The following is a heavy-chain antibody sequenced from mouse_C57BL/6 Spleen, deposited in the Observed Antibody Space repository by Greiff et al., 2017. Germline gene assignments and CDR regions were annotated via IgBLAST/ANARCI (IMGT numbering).Heavy chain of an antibody. V-gene: IGHV5-16*01. CDR3: ARGRGIWLRRDWYAMDY. Sequence: EVQRVESEGGLVQPGSSMKLSCTASGFTFSDYYMAWVRQVPEKGLEWVANINYDGSSTYYLDSLKSRFIISRDNAKNILYLQMSSLKSEDTATYYCARGRGIWLRRDWYAMDYWGQGTSVTVSS. J-gene: IGHJ4*01. CDR2: INYDGSST. D-gene: IGHD2-2*01. CDR1: GFTFSDYY.